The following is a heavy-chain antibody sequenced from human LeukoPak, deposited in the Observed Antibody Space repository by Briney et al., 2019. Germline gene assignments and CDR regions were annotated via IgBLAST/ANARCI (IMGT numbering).Heavy chain of an antibody. Sequence: SETLSLTCTVSGGSTSSSSYYWGWIRQPPGEGLEWIGSIYYSGSTYYNPSLKSRVTISVDTSKNQFSLNLRSVTAADTAVYYCAEIGYYYYYMDVWGKGTTVTVSS. CDR1: GGSTSSSSYY. CDR3: AEIGYYYYYMDV. J-gene: IGHJ6*03. V-gene: IGHV4-39*01. CDR2: IYYSGST.